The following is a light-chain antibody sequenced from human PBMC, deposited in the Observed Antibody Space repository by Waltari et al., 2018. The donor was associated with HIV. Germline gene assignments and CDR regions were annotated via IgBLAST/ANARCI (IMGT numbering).Light chain of an antibody. CDR1: SSDVGEYSS. CDR3: SSYAGSKNVV. CDR2: GVS. V-gene: IGLV2-8*01. J-gene: IGLJ2*01. Sequence: QSALTQPPSASGSPGQSVTISCTGTSSDVGEYSSVSWYQQHPGKVPKFIIFGVSKRPSGLPARFSASKAGNTAFLTVSWLQAEDEAEYYCSSYAGSKNVVFGGGTKLTVL.